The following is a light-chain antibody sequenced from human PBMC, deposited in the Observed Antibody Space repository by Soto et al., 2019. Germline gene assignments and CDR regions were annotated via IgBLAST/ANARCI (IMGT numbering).Light chain of an antibody. V-gene: IGKV3-15*01. CDR1: QSVSSN. CDR3: QKYNNWPSP. Sequence: EIVMTQSPATLSVSPGERATLSCRASQSVSSNLAWYQQKPGQAPRLLIYGASTRASGIPARFSGSGSGAEFTLTISSLQSEDFAVYYCQKYNNWPSPFCQGTKVEIK. CDR2: GAS. J-gene: IGKJ1*01.